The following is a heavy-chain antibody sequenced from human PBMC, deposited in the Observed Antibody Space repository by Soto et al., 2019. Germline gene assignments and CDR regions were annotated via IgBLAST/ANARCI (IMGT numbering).Heavy chain of an antibody. CDR2: INAYNGNT. D-gene: IGHD3-16*01. Sequence: QVQLVQSGAEVKNPGASVKVSCKASGYSFTRYGIGWARQAPGQGLEWMGWINAYNGNTNYAQNLKGRLTLTTDTSTTTDFTELRRMGSNDTAVYYFAMAAVYVTPCPQDFCCQGTTVTVSS. J-gene: IGHJ6*02. CDR1: GYSFTRYG. CDR3: AMAAVYVTPCPQDF. V-gene: IGHV1-18*01.